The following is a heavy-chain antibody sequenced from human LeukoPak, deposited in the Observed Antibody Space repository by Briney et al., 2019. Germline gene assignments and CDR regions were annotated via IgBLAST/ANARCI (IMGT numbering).Heavy chain of an antibody. J-gene: IGHJ4*02. CDR1: GFTVSSNY. V-gene: IGHV3-66*02. CDR3: AKAHYDIWAIDY. Sequence: QAGGSLRLSCAASGFTVSSNYMSWVRQAPGKGLEWVSVIYSGGSTYYADSVKGRFTISRDNSKNTLYLQMNSLRAEDTAVYYCAKAHYDIWAIDYWGQGTLVTVSS. CDR2: IYSGGST. D-gene: IGHD3-9*01.